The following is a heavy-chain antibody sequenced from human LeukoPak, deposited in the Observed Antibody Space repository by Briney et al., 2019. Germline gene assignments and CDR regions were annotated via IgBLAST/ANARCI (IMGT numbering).Heavy chain of an antibody. CDR3: ARDGTSKDDY. V-gene: IGHV1-18*01. D-gene: IGHD1-26*01. CDR1: GYTFSNFG. Sequence: ASVTVSCTTSGYTFSNFGINWVRQAPGQGLEWMGWISGNNDNPNYGQKFQGRFTVTTDSSTSTAYMELRNLRFDDTAVYYCARDGTSKDDYWGQGTLVTVSS. J-gene: IGHJ4*02. CDR2: ISGNNDNP.